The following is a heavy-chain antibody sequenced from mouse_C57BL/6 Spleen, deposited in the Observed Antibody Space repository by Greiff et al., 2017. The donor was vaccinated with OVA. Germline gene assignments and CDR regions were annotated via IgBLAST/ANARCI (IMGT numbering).Heavy chain of an antibody. CDR3: ARGDYDDYAMDY. V-gene: IGHV5-17*01. J-gene: IGHJ4*01. CDR1: GFTFSDYG. Sequence: DVKLVESGGGLVKPGGSLKLSCAASGFTFSDYGMHWVRQAPEKGLEWVAYISSGSSTIYYADTVKGRFTISRDNAKNTLFLQMTSLRSEDTAMYYRARGDYDDYAMDYWGQGTSVTVSS. D-gene: IGHD2-4*01. CDR2: ISSGSSTI.